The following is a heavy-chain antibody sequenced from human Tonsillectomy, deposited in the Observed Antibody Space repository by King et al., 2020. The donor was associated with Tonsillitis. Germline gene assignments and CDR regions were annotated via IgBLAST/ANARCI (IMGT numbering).Heavy chain of an antibody. D-gene: IGHD5/OR15-5a*01. Sequence: QLVQSGAEVRKPGSSVKVSCKASGGTFSSFGISWVRQAPGQGLEWMGGIIPIFDTANYEQKFQGRVTITADESTRTAYMELSSLRPEDTAVYYCARDRVFDPARNGDGMDVWGQGATVTVSS. J-gene: IGHJ6*02. CDR3: ARDRVFDPARNGDGMDV. V-gene: IGHV1-69*01. CDR2: IIPIFDTA. CDR1: GGTFSSFG.